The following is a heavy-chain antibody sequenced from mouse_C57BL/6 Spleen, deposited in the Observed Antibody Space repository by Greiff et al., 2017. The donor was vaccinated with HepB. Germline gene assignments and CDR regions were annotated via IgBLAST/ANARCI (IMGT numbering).Heavy chain of an antibody. CDR3: TSVTTVVATGGFAY. Sequence: VQLQQSGTVLARPGASVKMSCKTSGYTFTSYWMHWVKQRPGQGLEWIGAIYPGNSDTSYNQKFKGKAKLTAVTSASTAYMELSSLTNEDSAVYYCTSVTTVVATGGFAYWGQGTLVTVSA. CDR1: GYTFTSYW. J-gene: IGHJ3*01. CDR2: IYPGNSDT. D-gene: IGHD1-1*01. V-gene: IGHV1-5*01.